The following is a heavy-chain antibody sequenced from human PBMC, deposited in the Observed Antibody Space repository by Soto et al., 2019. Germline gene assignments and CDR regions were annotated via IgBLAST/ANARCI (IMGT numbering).Heavy chain of an antibody. CDR3: TTDRYSGSYRYGMDV. CDR2: IKSKTDGGTT. V-gene: IGHV3-15*07. CDR1: GFTFSNAW. Sequence: EVPLVESGGGLVKPGGSLRLSCAASGFTFSNAWMNWVRQAPGKGLEWVGRIKSKTDGGTTDYAAPVKGRFTISRDDSKNTLYLQMNSLKTEDTAVYYCTTDRYSGSYRYGMDVWGQGTTVTVSS. D-gene: IGHD1-26*01. J-gene: IGHJ6*02.